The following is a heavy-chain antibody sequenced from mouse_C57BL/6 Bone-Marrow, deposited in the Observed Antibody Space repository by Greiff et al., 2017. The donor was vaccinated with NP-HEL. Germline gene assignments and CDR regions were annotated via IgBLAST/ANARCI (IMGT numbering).Heavy chain of an antibody. CDR3: ARYNSEPGITPYYAMDY. D-gene: IGHD1-1*01. Sequence: EVQRVESGGGLVQPGGSLSLSCAASGFTFTDYYMSWVRQHPGKALEWLGFIRNKANGYTTEYSASVKGRFTISRDNSQSILYLQMNALRAEDSATYYCARYNSEPGITPYYAMDYWGQGTSVTVSS. CDR1: GFTFTDYY. V-gene: IGHV7-3*01. J-gene: IGHJ4*01. CDR2: IRNKANGYTT.